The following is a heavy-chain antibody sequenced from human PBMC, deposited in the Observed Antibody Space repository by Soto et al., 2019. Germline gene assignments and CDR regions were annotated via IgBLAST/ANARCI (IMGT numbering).Heavy chain of an antibody. J-gene: IGHJ4*02. Sequence: ESRTISFKSPGDSFSSYWLGLVRQMPGKGLEWMGIIYPGDSDTRYSPSFQGQVTISADKSISTAYLQWSSLKAADTAMYYCARCSGIAAAADYWGQGTLVTVSS. D-gene: IGHD6-13*01. CDR2: IYPGDSDT. CDR1: GDSFSSYW. CDR3: ARCSGIAAAADY. V-gene: IGHV5-51*01.